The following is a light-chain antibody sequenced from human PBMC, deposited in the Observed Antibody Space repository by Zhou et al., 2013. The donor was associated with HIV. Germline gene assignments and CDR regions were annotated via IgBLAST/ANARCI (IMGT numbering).Light chain of an antibody. CDR2: SAS. CDR1: QSVTTY. CDR3: QQSSSSPAT. V-gene: IGKV1-39*01. J-gene: IGKJ3*01. Sequence: DIQMTQSPSSLSASVGDRVTITCRASQSVTTYLNWYRQRPGEAPSLLIYSASRLQTGVPSRFSGSGSGTHFTLTISSLQPDDFATYYCQQSSSSPATFGPGTKVDL.